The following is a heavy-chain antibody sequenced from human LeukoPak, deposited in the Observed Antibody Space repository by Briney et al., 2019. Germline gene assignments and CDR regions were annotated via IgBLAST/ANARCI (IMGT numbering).Heavy chain of an antibody. D-gene: IGHD1-1*01. CDR2: IYYSGST. J-gene: IGHJ4*02. Sequence: SETLSLTCTVSGGSISSSSYYWGWIRQPPGKGLEWIGYIYYSGSTNYNPSLKSRVTISVDTSKNQFSLKLSSVTAADTAVYYCASGGTGTTPDYWGQGTLVTVSS. CDR3: ASGGTGTTPDY. V-gene: IGHV4-61*05. CDR1: GGSISSSSYY.